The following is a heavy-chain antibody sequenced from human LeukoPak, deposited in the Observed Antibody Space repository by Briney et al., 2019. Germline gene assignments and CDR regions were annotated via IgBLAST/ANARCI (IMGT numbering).Heavy chain of an antibody. V-gene: IGHV1-2*06. D-gene: IGHD1-26*01. CDR3: ARESPGSYSDY. Sequence: ASVKVSCKASGYTFTSYYMHWVRQAPGQGLEWMGRINPNSGGTNYAQKFQGRVTMTRDTSIGTAYMELSRLRSDDTAVYYCARESPGSYSDYWGQGTLVTVSS. CDR2: INPNSGGT. CDR1: GYTFTSYY. J-gene: IGHJ4*02.